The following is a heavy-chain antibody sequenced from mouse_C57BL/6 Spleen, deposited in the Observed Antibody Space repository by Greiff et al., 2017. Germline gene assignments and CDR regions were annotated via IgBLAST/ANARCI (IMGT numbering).Heavy chain of an antibody. V-gene: IGHV1-64*01. D-gene: IGHD1-1*01. CDR2: IHPNSGST. CDR3: YRGPTEVVAYEGVFDY. Sequence: QVQLQQSGAELVKPGASVKLSCKASGYTFTSYWMHWVKQRPGQGLEWIGMIHPNSGSTNYNEKFKSKATLTVDKSSSTADMQLSSLTSEDSAVYYWYRGPTEVVAYEGVFDYWGQGTTLTVSS. J-gene: IGHJ2*01. CDR1: GYTFTSYW.